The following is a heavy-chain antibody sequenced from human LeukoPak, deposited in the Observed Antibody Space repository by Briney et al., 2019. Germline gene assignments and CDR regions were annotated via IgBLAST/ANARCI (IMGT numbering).Heavy chain of an antibody. CDR3: ARRSDGFDP. CDR1: GSTFSNYA. D-gene: IGHD6-19*01. V-gene: IGHV3-23*01. CDR2: ISGSGDTT. Sequence: GGSLRLSCAASGSTFSNYAMNWVRQTPGKGLDWVSAISGSGDTTYYADSVKGRFTISRDNSKNTLYLQMNSLRAEDTAVYYCARRSDGFDPWGQGTLVTVSS. J-gene: IGHJ5*02.